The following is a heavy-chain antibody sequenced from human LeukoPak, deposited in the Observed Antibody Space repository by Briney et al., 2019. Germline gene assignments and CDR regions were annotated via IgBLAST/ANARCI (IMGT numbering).Heavy chain of an antibody. CDR1: GFTFSDHY. D-gene: IGHD1-26*01. CDR3: ARVREARFDY. Sequence: PGGSLRLSCAASGFTFSDHYMDWVRQAPGKGLEWVAVISYDGSNKYYADSVKGRFTISRDNSKNTLYLQMNSLRAEDTAVYYCARVREARFDYWGQGTLVTVSS. J-gene: IGHJ4*02. V-gene: IGHV3-30*03. CDR2: ISYDGSNK.